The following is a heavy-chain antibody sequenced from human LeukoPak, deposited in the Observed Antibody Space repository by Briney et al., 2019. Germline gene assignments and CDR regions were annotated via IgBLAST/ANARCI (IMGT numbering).Heavy chain of an antibody. CDR2: ISYDGSDK. CDR1: GFTFSSYA. J-gene: IGHJ4*02. CDR3: ARDYYDSSGYGQHCDY. Sequence: GGSLRLSSAASGFTFSSYAMHWVRQAPGKGLEWVAVISYDGSDKYYADSVKGRFTISRDNSKNTLYLQMNSLRAEDTAVYYCARDYYDSSGYGQHCDYWGQGTLVTVSS. V-gene: IGHV3-30*01. D-gene: IGHD3-22*01.